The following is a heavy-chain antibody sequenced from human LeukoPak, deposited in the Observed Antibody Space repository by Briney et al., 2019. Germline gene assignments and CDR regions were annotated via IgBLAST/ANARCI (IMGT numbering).Heavy chain of an antibody. Sequence: SETLSLTCAVYGGSFSGYYWSWIRQPPGKGLEWIGEINHSGSTNYNPSLKSRVTISVDTSKNQFSLKLSSVTAADTAVYYCARVPRPSFHYYYGMDVWGQGTTVTVSS. CDR3: ARVPRPSFHYYYGMDV. J-gene: IGHJ6*02. V-gene: IGHV4-34*01. CDR2: INHSGST. D-gene: IGHD2/OR15-2a*01. CDR1: GGSFSGYY.